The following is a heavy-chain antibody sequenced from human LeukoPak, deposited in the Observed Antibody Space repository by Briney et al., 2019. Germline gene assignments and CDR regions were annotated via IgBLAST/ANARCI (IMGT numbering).Heavy chain of an antibody. Sequence: PGGSLRLSCAASGFTFSTYAMHWVRQAPGKGLEWVAFIRYDGSNKYYADSVKGRFTISRDNSKNTLYLQMNSLRAEDTAVYYCAKDSNAYCGGDCYPYFDYWGQGTLVTVSS. V-gene: IGHV3-30*02. CDR2: IRYDGSNK. D-gene: IGHD2-21*02. CDR3: AKDSNAYCGGDCYPYFDY. J-gene: IGHJ4*02. CDR1: GFTFSTYA.